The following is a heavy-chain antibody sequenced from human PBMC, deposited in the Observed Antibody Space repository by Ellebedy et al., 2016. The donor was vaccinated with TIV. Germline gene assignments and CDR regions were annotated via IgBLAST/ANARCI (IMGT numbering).Heavy chain of an antibody. V-gene: IGHV3-64D*06. CDR2: ISSNGGST. J-gene: IGHJ6*02. CDR1: GFTFSSYA. Sequence: GESLKISCSASGFTFSSYAMHWVRQAPGKGLEYVSAISSNGGSTYYADSVKGRFTISRDNSKNTLYLQMSSLRAEDTAVYYCVKVGQLLSVDGMDVWGQGTTVTVSS. D-gene: IGHD2-2*01. CDR3: VKVGQLLSVDGMDV.